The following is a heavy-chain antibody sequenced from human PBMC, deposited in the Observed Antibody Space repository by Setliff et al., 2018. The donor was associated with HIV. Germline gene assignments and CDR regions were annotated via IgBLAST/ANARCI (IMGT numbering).Heavy chain of an antibody. D-gene: IGHD3-22*01. J-gene: IGHJ4*02. CDR2: IFWDDDK. CDR1: GFSLTTSGVA. V-gene: IGHV2-5*02. CDR3: ARMYYYDSSGYFDY. Sequence: PTLVNPTQTLTRTCTFSGFSLTTSGVAVAWIRQPPGKALEWLTIIFWDDDKRYSPSLKSRLTITKDTSKNQVVLTMTNMDPVDTATYYCARMYYYDSSGYFDYWGQGTLVTVSS.